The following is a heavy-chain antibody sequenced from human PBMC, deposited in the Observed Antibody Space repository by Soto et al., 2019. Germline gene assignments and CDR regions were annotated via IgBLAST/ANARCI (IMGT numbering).Heavy chain of an antibody. V-gene: IGHV3-30*18. CDR3: AKGQHCSSTSCYFYYYGMDV. J-gene: IGHJ6*02. D-gene: IGHD2-2*01. CDR1: GFTFNTYG. Sequence: QMQLVESGGGVVQPGRSLRLSCAASGFTFNTYGMHWVRQSPGKGLEWVAVISYDGSNKYYADSVKGRLTISRDNSKNTLYMQMNSLRAEDTAVYYCAKGQHCSSTSCYFYYYGMDVWGQGTTVAVSS. CDR2: ISYDGSNK.